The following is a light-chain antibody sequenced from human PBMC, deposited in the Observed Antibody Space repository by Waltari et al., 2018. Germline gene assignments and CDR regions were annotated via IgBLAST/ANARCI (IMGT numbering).Light chain of an antibody. CDR1: VLGKTF. CDR3: FTVDDNRLRL. V-gene: IGLV3-27*01. CDR2: RDS. Sequence: SYELTQPSSVSVSPGQTARITCTGDVLGKTFIRWFQQEPGQAPVLLIFRDSERPSGIPERFSGDSSGTTVTLTISGAQVEDEADDYCFTVDDNRLRLFGGGTKLTVL. J-gene: IGLJ2*01.